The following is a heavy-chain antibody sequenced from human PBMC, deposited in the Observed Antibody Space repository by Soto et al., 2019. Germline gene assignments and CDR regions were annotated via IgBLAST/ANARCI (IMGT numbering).Heavy chain of an antibody. J-gene: IGHJ6*02. CDR1: GFTFSSYA. CDR2: ISYDGSNK. CDR3: ARDGGSVVVTAILTTPGYGMDV. D-gene: IGHD2-21*02. Sequence: QVQLVESGGGVVQPGRSLRLSCAASGFTFSSYAMYWVRQAPGKGLEWVAVISYDGSNKYYADSVKGRFTISRDNSKNTLYLQMNSLRAEDTAVYYCARDGGSVVVTAILTTPGYGMDVWGQGTTVTVSS. V-gene: IGHV3-30-3*01.